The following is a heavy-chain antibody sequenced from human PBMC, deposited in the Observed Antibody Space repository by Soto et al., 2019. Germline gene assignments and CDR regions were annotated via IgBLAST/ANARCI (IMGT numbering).Heavy chain of an antibody. CDR3: ARTSRLKTGHLDY. CDR1: GYSISTYNW. V-gene: IGHV4-28*01. CDR2: IYYTGTT. J-gene: IGHJ4*02. Sequence: SETRSLTCAIPGYSISTYNWWGWIRQPPGKGLGWIGYIYYTGTTYYNLSLKSRVPMSIDTATDQFSLTLGSVTAADPAVYYCARTSRLKTGHLDYGSPGILVTASS. D-gene: IGHD3-9*01.